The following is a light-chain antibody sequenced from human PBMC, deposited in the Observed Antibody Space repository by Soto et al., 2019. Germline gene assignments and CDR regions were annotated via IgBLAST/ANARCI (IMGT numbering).Light chain of an antibody. CDR1: QSVLYSSNNKNY. V-gene: IGKV4-1*01. CDR2: WAS. J-gene: IGKJ2*01. Sequence: IVMTQSPDSLAVSLGERATINCKSSQSVLYSSNNKNYLAWYQHKSGQPPKLLINWASSRESGVPDRFSGSGSGTDFTLTISSLQAEDVAVYYCQQYYSTPYTFGQGTKLEIK. CDR3: QQYYSTPYT.